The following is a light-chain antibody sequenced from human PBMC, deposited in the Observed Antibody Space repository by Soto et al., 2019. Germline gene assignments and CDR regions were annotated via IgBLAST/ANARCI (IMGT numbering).Light chain of an antibody. CDR1: SSDVGSYNF. CDR3: CSYAGSSTVV. Sequence: QSALTQPASVSGSPGQSVTISCTGTSSDVGSYNFVSWYQQHPGKAPKLMIYEGSKRPSGVSHRFSGSKSGNTASLTISGLHAEDEADYYCCSYAGSSTVVFGGGTKLTVL. V-gene: IGLV2-23*01. J-gene: IGLJ2*01. CDR2: EGS.